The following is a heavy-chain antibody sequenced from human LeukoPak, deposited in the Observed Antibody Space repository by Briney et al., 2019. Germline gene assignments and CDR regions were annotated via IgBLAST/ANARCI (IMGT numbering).Heavy chain of an antibody. V-gene: IGHV3-23*01. CDR3: ARRGDQGFMDV. CDR1: AFIFRGFI. D-gene: IGHD2-2*01. Sequence: GGSLRLSCAAPAFIFRGFIIHWVRHAPGKGLEWGSSVSFDGENTYYTGSVMGRFSISRDNAKNTVSLQMSSLSAEDTAIYYCARRGDQGFMDVWGKGATVIVSS. CDR2: VSFDGENT. J-gene: IGHJ6*03.